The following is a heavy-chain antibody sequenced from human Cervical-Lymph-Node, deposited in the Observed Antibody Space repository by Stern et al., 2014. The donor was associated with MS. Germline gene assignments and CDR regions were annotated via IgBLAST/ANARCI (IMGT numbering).Heavy chain of an antibody. CDR2: ISSTATYI. D-gene: IGHD2-15*01. V-gene: IGHV3-21*01. CDR1: GFTFSRYS. J-gene: IGHJ4*02. Sequence: EVQLVESGGGLVKPGGSLRLSCAASGFTFSRYSMNWVRPAPGKGLAWVSSISSTATYIYYSDSVRGRFTISRDNAKTALFLQMNSLRVEDTAVYYCAKYCSDSICNGFDHWGQGALVTVSS. CDR3: AKYCSDSICNGFDH.